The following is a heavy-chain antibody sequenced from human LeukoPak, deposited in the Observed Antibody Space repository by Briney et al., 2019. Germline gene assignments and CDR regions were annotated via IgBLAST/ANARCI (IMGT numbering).Heavy chain of an antibody. D-gene: IGHD3-22*01. Sequence: GGSLRLSCAASGFTFSSYWMSWVRQAPGKGLEWVANIKQDGSEKYYVDSVKGRFTISRDNAKNSLYLQMNSLRAEDTAVYYCARVSNYYDSTDAFDIWGQGTMVTVSS. CDR1: GFTFSSYW. J-gene: IGHJ3*02. CDR2: IKQDGSEK. CDR3: ARVSNYYDSTDAFDI. V-gene: IGHV3-7*01.